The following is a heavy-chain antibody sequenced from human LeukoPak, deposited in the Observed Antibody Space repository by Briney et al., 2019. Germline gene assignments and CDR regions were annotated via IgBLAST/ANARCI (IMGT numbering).Heavy chain of an antibody. J-gene: IGHJ6*03. Sequence: SETLSLTSTVSGGSISSYYWSWIRQPPGKGLEWIGYIYYSGSTNYNPSLKSRVTISVDTSKNQFSLKLSSVTAADTAVYSCARTTEGGYTYDYFYYYYMDVWGKGTTVTISS. CDR1: GGSISSYY. CDR2: IYYSGST. CDR3: ARTTEGGYTYDYFYYYYMDV. V-gene: IGHV4-59*01. D-gene: IGHD5-18*01.